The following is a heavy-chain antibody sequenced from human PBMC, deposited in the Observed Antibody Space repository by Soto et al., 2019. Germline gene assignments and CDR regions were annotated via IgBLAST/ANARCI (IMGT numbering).Heavy chain of an antibody. CDR3: AREDSIIIPAVSDF. V-gene: IGHV3-21*04. CDR2: VSKSDYT. D-gene: IGHD2-2*01. Sequence: LRLSCVVYGFPFNNYGINWVRQAPGKGLEWVSTVSKSDYTYYSDLVKGRFTISRDNAKNTVSLQMNTLRAEDTAVYYCAREDSIIIPAVSDFWGQGTLVTVSS. CDR1: GFPFNNYG. J-gene: IGHJ4*02.